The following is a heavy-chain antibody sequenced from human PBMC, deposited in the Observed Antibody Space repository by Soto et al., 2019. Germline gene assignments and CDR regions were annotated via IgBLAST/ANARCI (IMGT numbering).Heavy chain of an antibody. CDR3: ARAEEDGYDVDY. CDR1: GGSISSGGYY. V-gene: IGHV4-31*03. J-gene: IGHJ4*02. Sequence: QVQLQESGPGLVKPSQTLSLTCTVSGGSISSGGYYWSWTRQHPGKGLECIGYVYYTGSTYYTPSLKSRVSISVDTSKNQFSLKLSSVTVADTAVYYCARAEEDGYDVDYWGQGAVVTVPS. D-gene: IGHD2-21*01. CDR2: VYYTGST.